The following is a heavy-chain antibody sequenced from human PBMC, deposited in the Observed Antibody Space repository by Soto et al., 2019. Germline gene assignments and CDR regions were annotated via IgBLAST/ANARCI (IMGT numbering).Heavy chain of an antibody. J-gene: IGHJ4*02. V-gene: IGHV4-39*01. CDR3: ARLDVGNGEYFFDY. CDR2: VFFSGST. CDR1: GGSVSSSSYF. Sequence: SETLSLTCTVSGGSVSSSSYFWGWVRQPPGRGLEWIGNVFFSGSTYYNPSLKSRLTISVGTSRNQFSLQVNSVTAADTAVYYCARLDVGNGEYFFDYWGQGTLVTVST. D-gene: IGHD3-10*01.